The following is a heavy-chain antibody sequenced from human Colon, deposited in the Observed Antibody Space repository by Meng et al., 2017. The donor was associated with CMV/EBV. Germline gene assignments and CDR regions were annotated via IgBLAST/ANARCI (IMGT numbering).Heavy chain of an antibody. CDR3: VRGGDGYGNFDY. D-gene: IGHD5-24*01. Sequence: CAASGFTFSCSWLHWVRHAPGQGLVWVSRISPDGSSTYYADSVKGRLTISRDNANSVLFLQMNSLRSDDAAVYYCVRGGDGYGNFDYWGQGTLVTVSS. CDR2: ISPDGSST. V-gene: IGHV3-74*01. CDR1: GFTFSCSW. J-gene: IGHJ4*02.